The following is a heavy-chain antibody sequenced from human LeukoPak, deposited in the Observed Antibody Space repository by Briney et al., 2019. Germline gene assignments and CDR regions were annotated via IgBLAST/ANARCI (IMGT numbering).Heavy chain of an antibody. V-gene: IGHV3-23*01. D-gene: IGHD3-16*01. CDR2: ISGSGGST. CDR1: GLTFSSDA. Sequence: GGALRRSCAASGLTFSSDAMSGVRQAPGKGLEWVSAISGSGGSTYYADSVKGRFTISRDNSKNTLYLQMNSLRAEDTAVYYCAKDWGSRANRAFDIWGQGTMVTVSS. J-gene: IGHJ3*02. CDR3: AKDWGSRANRAFDI.